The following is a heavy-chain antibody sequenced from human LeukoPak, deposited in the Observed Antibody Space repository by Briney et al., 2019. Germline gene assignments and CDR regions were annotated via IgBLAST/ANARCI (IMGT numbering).Heavy chain of an antibody. V-gene: IGHV4-59*08. CDR2: ISYAGGT. CDR3: ARVGDTSGYFYYFDY. Sequence: SETLSLTCAVSGGSISSFYWSWVRQPPGKGLEWAGYISYAGGTTYNPSLKGRVSMSIDTSRNQFSLRLTSVTAADTALYYCARVGDTSGYFYYFDYWGQGTLVSVSS. J-gene: IGHJ4*02. CDR1: GGSISSFY. D-gene: IGHD3-22*01.